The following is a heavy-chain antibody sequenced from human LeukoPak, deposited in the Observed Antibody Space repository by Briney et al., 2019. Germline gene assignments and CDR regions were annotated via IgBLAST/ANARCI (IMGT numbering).Heavy chain of an antibody. J-gene: IGHJ4*02. D-gene: IGHD3-22*01. V-gene: IGHV3-33*01. Sequence: GGSLRLSCAASGFTFSSYGMHWVRQAPGKGLEWVAVIWYDGSNKYYADSVKGRFTISRDNSKNTLYLQMNSLRAEDTAVYYCARDPGRPLYYYDSSGYYYFDYWGQGTLVTVSS. CDR2: IWYDGSNK. CDR1: GFTFSSYG. CDR3: ARDPGRPLYYYDSSGYYYFDY.